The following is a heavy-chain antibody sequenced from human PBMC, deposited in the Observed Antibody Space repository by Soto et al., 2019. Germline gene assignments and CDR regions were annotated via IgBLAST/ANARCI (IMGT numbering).Heavy chain of an antibody. CDR2: VNSDGSST. CDR3: AKAGDWNYVYDF. CDR1: GFTFTHYR. Sequence: GGSLRLSCAASGFTFTHYRIHWVRQAPGKGLVWVSRVNSDGSSTNYADAVKGRFTISRDNSKNMAYLQMNNLTVEDTGVYYCAKAGDWNYVYDFWGQGTLVTVSS. V-gene: IGHV3-74*01. J-gene: IGHJ4*02. D-gene: IGHD1-7*01.